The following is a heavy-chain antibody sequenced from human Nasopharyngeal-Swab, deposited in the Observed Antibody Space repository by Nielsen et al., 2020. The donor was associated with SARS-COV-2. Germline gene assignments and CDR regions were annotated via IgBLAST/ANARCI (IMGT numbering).Heavy chain of an antibody. CDR2: ISGSGGST. V-gene: IGHV3-23*01. Sequence: GESLKLSCAASGFTFSSYAMSWVSKAPGKGLEWVSAISGSGGSTYYADSVKGRFTISRDNSKNTLYLQMNSLRAEDTAVYYCVKGRGYSGYDGRFDYWGQGTLVTVSS. J-gene: IGHJ4*02. D-gene: IGHD5-12*01. CDR3: VKGRGYSGYDGRFDY. CDR1: GFTFSSYA.